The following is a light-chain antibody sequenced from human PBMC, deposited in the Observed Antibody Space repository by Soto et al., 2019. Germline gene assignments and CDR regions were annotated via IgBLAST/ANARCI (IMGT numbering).Light chain of an antibody. V-gene: IGKV1-17*01. CDR1: QGIRHD. CDR3: LQHNSYPLLT. J-gene: IGKJ4*01. CDR2: AAS. Sequence: DIQMTPSPSSLSASVADRVTITCRASQGIRHDLGWYQQKPGKAPKRLIYAASSLQSGVPSRFSGSGSGTEFTLTISSLQPEDFATYYCLQHNSYPLLTFGGGTKVEIK.